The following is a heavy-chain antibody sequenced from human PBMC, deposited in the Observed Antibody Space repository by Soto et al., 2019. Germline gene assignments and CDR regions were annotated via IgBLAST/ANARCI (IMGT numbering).Heavy chain of an antibody. J-gene: IGHJ5*02. V-gene: IGHV1-18*01. CDR2: ISAYNGNT. D-gene: IGHD4-4*01. CDR3: ALETGDYRNYVRVRWFDP. Sequence: ASVKVSCKASGYTFTSYGISWVRQAPGQGLEWMGWISAYNGNTNYAQKLQGRVTMTTDTSTSTAYMELRSLRSDDTAVYYCALETGDYRNYVRVRWFDPWGQGTLVTVSS. CDR1: GYTFTSYG.